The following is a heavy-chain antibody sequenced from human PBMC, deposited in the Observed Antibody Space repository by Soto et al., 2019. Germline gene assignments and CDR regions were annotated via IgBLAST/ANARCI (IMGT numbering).Heavy chain of an antibody. CDR1: GYTFTSYY. J-gene: IGHJ6*02. CDR2: INPSGGST. V-gene: IGHV1-46*01. Sequence: QVQLVQSGAEVKKPGASVKVSCKASGYTFTSYYMHWVRQAPGQGLEWMGIINPSGGSTSYAQKFQGRFTMTRDTPTSTVYMELSSLRYEDTAVYYCARSGCTNGVCYTYYYYGMDVWGQGTTVTVSS. D-gene: IGHD2-8*01. CDR3: ARSGCTNGVCYTYYYYGMDV.